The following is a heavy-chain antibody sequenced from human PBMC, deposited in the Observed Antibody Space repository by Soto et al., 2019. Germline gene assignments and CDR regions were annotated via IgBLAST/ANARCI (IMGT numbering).Heavy chain of an antibody. D-gene: IGHD2-15*01. Sequence: ASVKVSCKASGYTFTSYAMHWVRQAPGQRLEWMGWINAGNGNTKYSQKFQGRVTITRDTSASTAYMELSSLRSEDTAVYYCAGNLAAWEDWKLQSWGQGTMVTVSS. J-gene: IGHJ3*01. CDR1: GYTFTSYA. CDR3: AGNLAAWEDWKLQS. CDR2: INAGNGNT. V-gene: IGHV1-3*01.